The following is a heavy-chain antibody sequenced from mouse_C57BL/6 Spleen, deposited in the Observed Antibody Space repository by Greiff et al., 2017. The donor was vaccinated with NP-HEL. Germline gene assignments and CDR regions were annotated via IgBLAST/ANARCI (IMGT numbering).Heavy chain of an antibody. D-gene: IGHD4-1*01. CDR3: AREGLTGYWYFDV. Sequence: QVQLQQSGPELVKPGASVKISCKASGYAFSSSWMNWVKQRPGKGLEWIGRIYPGDGDTNYNGKFKGKATLTADKSSSTAYMQLSSLTSEDSAVYVCAREGLTGYWYFDVWGTGTTVTVSS. CDR1: GYAFSSSW. V-gene: IGHV1-82*01. CDR2: IYPGDGDT. J-gene: IGHJ1*03.